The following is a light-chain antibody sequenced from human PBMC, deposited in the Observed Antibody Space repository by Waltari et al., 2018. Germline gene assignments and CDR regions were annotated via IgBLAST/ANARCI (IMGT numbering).Light chain of an antibody. V-gene: IGKV1D-12*01. J-gene: IGKJ2*01. Sequence: DIQMTQSPSSVSASVGDRVTITCRASQSIVKWSAWYQQMPGKAPKLIVYAVSNLQSGVSPRFSGSGSGTDFTLTIVNLQPEDFATYYCQQAYTFPYTFGQGTKLEIK. CDR1: QSIVKW. CDR2: AVS. CDR3: QQAYTFPYT.